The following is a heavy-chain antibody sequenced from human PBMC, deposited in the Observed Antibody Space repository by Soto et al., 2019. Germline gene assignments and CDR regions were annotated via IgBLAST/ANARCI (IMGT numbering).Heavy chain of an antibody. CDR1: GFTFSSYG. CDR3: ARDLGRIGQFNYYYYGMDV. V-gene: IGHV3-30*03. J-gene: IGHJ6*02. D-gene: IGHD3-10*01. CDR2: ISYDGSNK. Sequence: GVSLRLSCAASGFTFSSYGMHWVRQAPGKWLEWVAVISYDGSNKYYADSLKGRFTISRDSSKNTLYVQVNSLKSEDTAVYYCARDLGRIGQFNYYYYGMDVWGQGTTVTVSS.